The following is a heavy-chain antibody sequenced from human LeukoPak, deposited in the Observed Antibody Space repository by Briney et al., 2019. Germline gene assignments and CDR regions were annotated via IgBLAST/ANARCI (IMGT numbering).Heavy chain of an antibody. CDR1: GFTFSSYA. D-gene: IGHD5-18*01. CDR3: AKVYSYGNYYFDY. Sequence: PGGSLRLSCAASGFTFSSYAMSWVRKAPGKGLEWVSAISGSGGSTYYADSVKGRFTISRDNSKNTLYLQMNSLRAEDTAVYYCAKVYSYGNYYFDYWGQGTLVTVSS. J-gene: IGHJ4*02. V-gene: IGHV3-23*01. CDR2: ISGSGGST.